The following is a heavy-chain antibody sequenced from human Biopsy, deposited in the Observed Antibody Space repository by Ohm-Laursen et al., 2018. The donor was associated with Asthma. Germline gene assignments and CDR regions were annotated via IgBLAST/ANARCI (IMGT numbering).Heavy chain of an antibody. CDR1: GGSINIGDYY. V-gene: IGHV4-30-4*08. CDR3: ARDLSFYDSSGYYRRWFDP. Sequence: SQTLSLTCTVSGGSINIGDYYWSWIRQHPVKGLEWIGHIYYSGSTYYNPSLKSRVTISVDTSKNQFSLKLSSVTAADTAVYYCARDLSFYDSSGYYRRWFDPWGQGTLVTVSS. D-gene: IGHD3-22*01. J-gene: IGHJ5*02. CDR2: IYYSGST.